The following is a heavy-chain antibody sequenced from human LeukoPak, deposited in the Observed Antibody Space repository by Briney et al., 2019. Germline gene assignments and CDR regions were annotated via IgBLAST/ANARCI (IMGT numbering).Heavy chain of an antibody. CDR1: GFTFSSYG. V-gene: IGHV3-21*01. CDR3: AREDGKTYYDFWSGTRDNGY. D-gene: IGHD3-3*01. J-gene: IGHJ4*02. Sequence: GGSLRLSCAASGFTFSSYGMHWVRQAPGKGLEWVSSISSSSSYIYYADSVKGRFTISRDNAKNSLYLQMNSLRAEDTAVYYCAREDGKTYYDFWSGTRDNGYWGQGTLVTVSS. CDR2: ISSSSSYI.